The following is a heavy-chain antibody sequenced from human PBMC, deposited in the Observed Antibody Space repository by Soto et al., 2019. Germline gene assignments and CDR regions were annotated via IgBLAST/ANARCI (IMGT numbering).Heavy chain of an antibody. CDR3: GRVYILSRHKNEYDNHVGMDV. J-gene: IGHJ6*02. CDR1: DYSFTSYG. Sequence: HVQLVQSGTEVKKPGASVKVSCKASDYSFTSYGISWVRQAPGQGLEWMGWISAYNGNTKYAQKVQGRPTMTTDTSRSTAYMEVRSLRSDDTAVYYCGRVYILSRHKNEYDNHVGMDVWGQGPTVTFSS. CDR2: ISAYNGNT. D-gene: IGHD1-1*01. V-gene: IGHV1-18*01.